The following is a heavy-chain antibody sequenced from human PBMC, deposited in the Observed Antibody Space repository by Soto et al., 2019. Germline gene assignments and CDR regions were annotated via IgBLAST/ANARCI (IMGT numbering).Heavy chain of an antibody. CDR2: IWYDGSYK. Sequence: QVQLVESGGGVVQPGRSLRLSCAASGFSFSSYGLHWVRQAPGKGLEWVAVIWYDGSYKYYADSVKGRFTISRDNSKNTRYLKMNSLRVEDTAVYYCASVGYSSALSDLDYWGQGTLVSVYS. J-gene: IGHJ4*02. D-gene: IGHD6-19*01. V-gene: IGHV3-33*01. CDR1: GFSFSSYG. CDR3: ASVGYSSALSDLDY.